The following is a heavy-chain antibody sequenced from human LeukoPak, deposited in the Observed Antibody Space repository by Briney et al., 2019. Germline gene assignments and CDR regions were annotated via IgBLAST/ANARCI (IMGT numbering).Heavy chain of an antibody. CDR2: INPNSGAT. CDR3: ARVSWYGDPPSAWFDP. Sequence: VSVKVSCKASGYTFSAYYMHWVRQAPGQGLEWMGWINPNSGATKYAQKFQGRVTMTRDTSISTAYMEVSSLRSDDTAMYYCARVSWYGDPPSAWFDPWGQGTPVTVSS. CDR1: GYTFSAYY. J-gene: IGHJ5*02. D-gene: IGHD4-17*01. V-gene: IGHV1-2*02.